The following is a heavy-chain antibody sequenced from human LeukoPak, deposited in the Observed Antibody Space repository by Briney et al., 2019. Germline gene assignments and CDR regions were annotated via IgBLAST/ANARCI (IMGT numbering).Heavy chain of an antibody. D-gene: IGHD3-10*01. V-gene: IGHV3-30*02. J-gene: IGHJ6*02. CDR1: GFTFSSYG. CDR3: AKALRYYGSGSYYPLTLNYYYYGMDV. CDR2: IRYDGSNK. Sequence: PGGSLRLSCAASGFTFSSYGMHWVRQAPGKGLEWVAFIRYDGSNKYYGDSVKGRFTISRDNSKNTLYLQMNSLRAEDTAVYYCAKALRYYGSGSYYPLTLNYYYYGMDVWGQGTTVTVSS.